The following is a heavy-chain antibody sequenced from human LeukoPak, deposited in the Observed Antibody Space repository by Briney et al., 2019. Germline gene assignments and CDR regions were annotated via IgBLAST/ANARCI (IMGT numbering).Heavy chain of an antibody. CDR1: GGSISSYY. V-gene: IGHV4-4*07. Sequence: SETLSLTCTVSGGSISSYYWSWIRQPAGKGLEWIGRIYYSGSTNYNPSLKSRVTISVDTSKNQFSLKLSSVTAADTAVYYCARAFYPGYYSYMAVWGKGTTVTVSS. D-gene: IGHD3-3*02. CDR2: IYYSGST. CDR3: ARAFYPGYYSYMAV. J-gene: IGHJ6*03.